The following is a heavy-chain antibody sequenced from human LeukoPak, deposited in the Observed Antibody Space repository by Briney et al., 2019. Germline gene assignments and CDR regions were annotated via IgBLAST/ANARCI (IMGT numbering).Heavy chain of an antibody. CDR3: ASRGGDSTGHQGDFDY. J-gene: IGHJ4*02. V-gene: IGHV3-21*01. CDR1: GFTFNIYT. Sequence: GGSLRLSCAASGFTFNIYTINWVRQAPGKGLEWVASISSTSSDIHYADSVKGRFTIFRDNAKNSLYLQMSSLRAEDTAVYYCASRGGDSTGHQGDFDYWGQGTLVTVSS. CDR2: ISSTSSDI. D-gene: IGHD3-22*01.